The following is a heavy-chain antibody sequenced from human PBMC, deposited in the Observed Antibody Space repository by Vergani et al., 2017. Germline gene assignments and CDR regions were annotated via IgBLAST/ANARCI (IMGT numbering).Heavy chain of an antibody. J-gene: IGHJ4*02. CDR2: IGNKAYGGTT. CDR1: GFSFGDYA. Sequence: EVQLVESGGGLVPPGRSLRLSCAASGFSFGDYAMTWVRQAPGKGLEWVAFIGNKAYGGTTEYAASVKGRFTISRDDSKRLAYLQLSGLKTEDTAVYFCSRGRGYSFGYSDYWGQVTLVTVSS. V-gene: IGHV3-49*04. CDR3: SRGRGYSFGYSDY. D-gene: IGHD5-18*01.